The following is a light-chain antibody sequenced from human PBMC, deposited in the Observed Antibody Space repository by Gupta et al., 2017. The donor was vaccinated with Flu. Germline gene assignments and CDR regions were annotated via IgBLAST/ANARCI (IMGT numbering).Light chain of an antibody. CDR3: LQHKSFPPT. CDR2: AAS. CDR1: HDISDD. Sequence: DIQMTQSPSSLSASVGDRVTITCRASHDISDDLGWYQQISGKAPKRLIYAASTLQSGVPSRFCGSGSGTEFTLTISSLQPDEFATDYCLQHKSFPPTFGGGTKVEIK. J-gene: IGKJ4*01. V-gene: IGKV1-17*01.